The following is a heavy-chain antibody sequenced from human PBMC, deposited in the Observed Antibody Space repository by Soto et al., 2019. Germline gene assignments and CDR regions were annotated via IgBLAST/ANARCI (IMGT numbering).Heavy chain of an antibody. Sequence: GSYVSISCTDSEYGFTSYWIGWLRQMHGSDLDWTATIYPGDSDTRYSLCLQYKVTISSDKSTSTVYLQRHSPKASDTDMYYCTRLDGVPAAIISYAMAVWGQGTTVTVSS. CDR2: IYPGDSDT. V-gene: IGHV5-51*01. D-gene: IGHD2-2*01. CDR3: TRLDGVPAAIISYAMAV. J-gene: IGHJ6*02. CDR1: EYGFTSYW.